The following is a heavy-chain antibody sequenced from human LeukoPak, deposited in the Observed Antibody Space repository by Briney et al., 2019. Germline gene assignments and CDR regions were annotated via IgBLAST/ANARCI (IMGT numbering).Heavy chain of an antibody. J-gene: IGHJ4*02. CDR2: IRYDGSNK. CDR3: ANEPSSSGPY. CDR1: GFTFSSYG. D-gene: IGHD3-22*01. Sequence: GGSLRLSCAASGFTFSSYGMHWVRQAPGKGLEWVAFIRYDGSNKYYADSVKGRFTISRDNSKNTLYLQMNSLRAVDTAVYYCANEPSSSGPYWGQGTLVTVS. V-gene: IGHV3-30*02.